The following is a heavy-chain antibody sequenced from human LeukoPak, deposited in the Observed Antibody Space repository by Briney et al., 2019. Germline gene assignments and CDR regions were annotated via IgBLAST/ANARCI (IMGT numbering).Heavy chain of an antibody. J-gene: IGHJ6*03. D-gene: IGHD3-3*01. CDR1: GGSISSYY. CDR2: IYYSGST. V-gene: IGHV4-59*01. CDR3: ARGRAYYDFWSGYLSGSMDV. Sequence: SETLSLICTVSGGSISSYYWSWIRQPPGKGLEWIGYIYYSGSTNYNPSLKSRVTISVDTSKNQFSLKLSSVTAADTAVYYCARGRAYYDFWSGYLSGSMDVWGKGTTVTVSS.